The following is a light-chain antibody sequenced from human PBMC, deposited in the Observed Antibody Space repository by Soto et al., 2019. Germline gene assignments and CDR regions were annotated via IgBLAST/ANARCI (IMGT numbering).Light chain of an antibody. Sequence: EIVLTQSPGTLSLSPGEGATLSCRASQSISHYLAWYQQKPGQAPRLLIYGASSRATGIPDRFSGSGSGTDFTLTISRLEPEDFAVYYCQQYGSSITFGQGTRLEIK. CDR1: QSISHY. J-gene: IGKJ5*01. CDR2: GAS. V-gene: IGKV3-20*01. CDR3: QQYGSSIT.